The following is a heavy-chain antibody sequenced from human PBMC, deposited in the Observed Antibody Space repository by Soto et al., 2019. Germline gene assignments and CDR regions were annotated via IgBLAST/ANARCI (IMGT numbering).Heavy chain of an antibody. CDR1: GYTFTSYG. Sequence: QVQLVQSGAEVKKPGASVKVSCKASGYTFTSYGITWVRQAPGQGLEWMGWISAYNGNTNYALKLQGRVTMTTVTTASPAYMQLRRLSSDDTAVYYCARGPEVIAYWGQGTLVNVSS. CDR2: ISAYNGNT. D-gene: IGHD2-21*01. V-gene: IGHV1-18*01. CDR3: ARGPEVIAY. J-gene: IGHJ4*02.